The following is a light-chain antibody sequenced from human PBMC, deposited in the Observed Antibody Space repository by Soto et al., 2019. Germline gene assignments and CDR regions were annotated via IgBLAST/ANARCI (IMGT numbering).Light chain of an antibody. CDR3: QQFVSSRYT. J-gene: IGKJ2*01. V-gene: IGKV3-20*01. Sequence: EIVLTQSPGTLSLSPGERATLSCRASQSVSSSYLAWYQQKPGQAPRLLIYGASSRATGIPDRFSGSGSGTDFTLTISRVEPEDFAVYYCQQFVSSRYTFGQGTKLEIK. CDR2: GAS. CDR1: QSVSSSY.